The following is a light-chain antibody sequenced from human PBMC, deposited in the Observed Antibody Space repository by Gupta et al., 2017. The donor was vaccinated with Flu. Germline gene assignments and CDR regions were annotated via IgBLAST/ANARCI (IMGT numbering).Light chain of an antibody. Sequence: QAVLPQPSSLSASPGASASLTCTLRSGINVGAYSIYWYQQKPGSPPHYLLNYKSDSDKQQGSGVPSRFSGSKDGSANAGILLIAGRQADDEDDYYCMIWHNSAWVFGGGTKLTVL. CDR3: MIWHNSAWV. CDR1: SGINVGAYS. J-gene: IGLJ3*02. V-gene: IGLV5-45*02. CDR2: YKSDSDK.